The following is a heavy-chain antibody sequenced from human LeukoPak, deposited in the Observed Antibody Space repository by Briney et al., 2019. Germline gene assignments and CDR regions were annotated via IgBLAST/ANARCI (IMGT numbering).Heavy chain of an antibody. CDR2: IRYDGSNK. Sequence: GGSLRLSCAASGFTFSSYGMHWVRQAPGKGLEWVALIRYDGSNKYYADSVKGRFTISRDNSKNTLYLQMNSLRAEDTALYYCARSHVVVVTAANDYWGQGTLVTVSS. V-gene: IGHV3-30*02. CDR1: GFTFSSYG. J-gene: IGHJ4*02. CDR3: ARSHVVVVTAANDY. D-gene: IGHD2-21*02.